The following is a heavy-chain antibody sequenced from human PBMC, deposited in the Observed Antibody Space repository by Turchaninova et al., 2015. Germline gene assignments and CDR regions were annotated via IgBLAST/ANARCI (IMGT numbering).Heavy chain of an antibody. V-gene: IGHV4-34*01. CDR2: INQSGIV. J-gene: IGHJ4*02. D-gene: IGHD3-10*01. CDR1: VDSFSGYS. CDR3: ARGPYYGSGSFFY. Sequence: QQQLVQWGPGLLKPLETLYLTCAVYVDSFSGYSWTWIRQPPGKGLEWSGEINQSGIVNDTPSLKSRVAMSVDTSKNQFSLKLTPVTAADTAVYYCARGPYYGSGSFFYWGRGTPVTVS.